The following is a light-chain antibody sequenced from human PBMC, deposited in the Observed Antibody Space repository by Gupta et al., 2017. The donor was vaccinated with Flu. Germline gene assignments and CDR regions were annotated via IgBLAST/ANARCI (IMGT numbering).Light chain of an antibody. V-gene: IGKV4-1*01. J-gene: IGKJ4*01. Sequence: NCKSSQSVFYNASEKNYLSWYQQKPGQPPKVLINWVSIRESGVPDRFSGSGSGTYFILTINSLQAEDVAVYYFQQSYGIPLTFGGGTKVEIK. CDR1: QSVFYNASEKNY. CDR3: QQSYGIPLT. CDR2: WVS.